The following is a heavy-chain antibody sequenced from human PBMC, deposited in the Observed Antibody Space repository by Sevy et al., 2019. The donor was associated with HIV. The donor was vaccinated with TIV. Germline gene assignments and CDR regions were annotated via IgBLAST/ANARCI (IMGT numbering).Heavy chain of an antibody. J-gene: IGHJ5*02. D-gene: IGHD2-2*01. CDR3: ARGFCISSSCSGSS. V-gene: IGHV3-48*01. CDR2: ISTSSNTI. CDR1: GFSFNSFN. Sequence: GGSLRLSCAASGFSFNSFNMNWVRQAPGKGLEWVAHISTSSNTIYYADSVKGRFTISRDNAKNSLYLQMNSLRAEDTAVYYCARGFCISSSCSGSSWGQGTLVTFSS.